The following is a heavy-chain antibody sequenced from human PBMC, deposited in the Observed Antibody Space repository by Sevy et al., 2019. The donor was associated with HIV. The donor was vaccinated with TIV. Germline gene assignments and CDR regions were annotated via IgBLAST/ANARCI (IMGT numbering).Heavy chain of an antibody. CDR2: INPNSGGT. CDR3: ARSRGVIRDIVVVPAAIPFY. V-gene: IGHV1-2*02. D-gene: IGHD2-2*02. J-gene: IGHJ4*02. CDR1: GYTFTGYY. Sequence: ASVKVSCKASGYTFTGYYMHWVRQAPGQGLEWMGWINPNSGGTNYAQKFQGRVTMTRDTSISTAYMELSRLRSDDTAVYYCARSRGVIRDIVVVPAAIPFYWGQGTLVPVSS.